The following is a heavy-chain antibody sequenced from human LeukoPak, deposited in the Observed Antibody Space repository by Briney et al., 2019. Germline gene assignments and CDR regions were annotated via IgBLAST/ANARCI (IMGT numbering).Heavy chain of an antibody. CDR3: ARGRYCSSTSSCYFDY. CDR2: INPNSGGT. D-gene: IGHD2-2*01. V-gene: IGHV1-2*06. CDR1: GYTFTGYY. J-gene: IGHJ4*02. Sequence: GASVKVSCKASGYTFTGYYMHWVRQAPGQGLEWMGRINPNSGGTNYAQKFQGRVTMTRDTSTSTVYMELSSLRSEDTAVYYCARGRYCSSTSSCYFDYWGQGTLVTVSS.